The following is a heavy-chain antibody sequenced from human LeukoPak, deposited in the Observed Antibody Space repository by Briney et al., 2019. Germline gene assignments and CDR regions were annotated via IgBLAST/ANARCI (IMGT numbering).Heavy chain of an antibody. J-gene: IGHJ6*02. V-gene: IGHV3-74*01. Sequence: GGSLRLSCAASGFTFSDFWMHWVRQAPGEGLVWVSRINSGGTVTNYADSVKGRLTISRDNAKNTLYLQMNSLRAEDTAVYYCARGAYYYGSGVGYYYYGMDVWGQGTTVTVSS. CDR3: ARGAYYYGSGVGYYYYGMDV. CDR1: GFTFSDFW. CDR2: INSGGTVT. D-gene: IGHD3-10*01.